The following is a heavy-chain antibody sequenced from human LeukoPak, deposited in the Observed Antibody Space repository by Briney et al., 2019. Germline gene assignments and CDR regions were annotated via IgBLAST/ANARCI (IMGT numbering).Heavy chain of an antibody. Sequence: PGGSLRLSCAASGFTFSSYGMHWVRQAPGKGLEWVAFIRYDGSNKYYADSVKGRFTISRDNSKNTLYLQMNSLRAEDTAVYYCTKDEAGFDYGSVTWGQGTLVTVSS. D-gene: IGHD3-10*01. CDR3: TKDEAGFDYGSVT. V-gene: IGHV3-30*02. CDR2: IRYDGSNK. J-gene: IGHJ5*02. CDR1: GFTFSSYG.